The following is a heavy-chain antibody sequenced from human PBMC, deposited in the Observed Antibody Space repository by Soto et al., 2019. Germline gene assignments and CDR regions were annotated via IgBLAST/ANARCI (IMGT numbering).Heavy chain of an antibody. V-gene: IGHV3-30*18. CDR1: GFTFSSYG. J-gene: IGHJ4*02. Sequence: GGSLRLSCAASGFTFSSYGMHWVRQAPGKGLEWVAVISYDGSNKYYADSVKGRFTISRDNSKNTLHLQMNSLRAEDTAVYYCAKDDLYGEGAFDYWGQGTLVTVSS. CDR2: ISYDGSNK. D-gene: IGHD4-17*01. CDR3: AKDDLYGEGAFDY.